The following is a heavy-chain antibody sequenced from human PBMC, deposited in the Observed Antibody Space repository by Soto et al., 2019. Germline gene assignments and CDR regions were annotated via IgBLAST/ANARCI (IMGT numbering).Heavy chain of an antibody. CDR1: GGSISSYY. CDR3: ASAYGDYSTDY. D-gene: IGHD4-17*01. Sequence: PSETLSLTCTVSGGSISSYYWSWIRQPPGTGLEWIGYIYYSGSTNYNPSLKSRVTISVDTSKNQFSLKLTSVTAADTAVYYCASAYGDYSTDYWGQGTLVTVSS. V-gene: IGHV4-59*01. CDR2: IYYSGST. J-gene: IGHJ4*02.